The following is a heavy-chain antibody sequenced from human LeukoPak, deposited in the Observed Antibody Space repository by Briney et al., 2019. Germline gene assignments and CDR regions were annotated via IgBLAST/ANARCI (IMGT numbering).Heavy chain of an antibody. D-gene: IGHD6-19*01. Sequence: ASVKVSCKASGYTFTSYGISWVRQAPGQGLEWVGWINPNSGDTHFAQKFKGRVTMTRDTSISTGYMELSRLTSDDTALYYCARGGPSRGSGFYYFDSWGQGTPVTVSS. V-gene: IGHV1-2*02. CDR2: INPNSGDT. CDR3: ARGGPSRGSGFYYFDS. CDR1: GYTFTSYG. J-gene: IGHJ4*02.